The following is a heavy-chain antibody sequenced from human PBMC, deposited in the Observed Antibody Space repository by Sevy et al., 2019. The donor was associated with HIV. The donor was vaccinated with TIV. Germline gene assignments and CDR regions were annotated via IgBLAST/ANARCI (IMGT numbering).Heavy chain of an antibody. D-gene: IGHD4-17*01. V-gene: IGHV4-4*07. CDR1: GGSISSYY. CDR2: IYTSGST. Sequence: SETLSLICTVSGGSISSYYWSWIRQPAGKGLEWIGRIYTSGSTNYNPSLKSRVTMSVVTSKNQFSLKLSSVTAADTAVYYCARGHRARGDYYYYYMDVWGKGTTVTVSS. CDR3: ARGHRARGDYYYYYMDV. J-gene: IGHJ6*03.